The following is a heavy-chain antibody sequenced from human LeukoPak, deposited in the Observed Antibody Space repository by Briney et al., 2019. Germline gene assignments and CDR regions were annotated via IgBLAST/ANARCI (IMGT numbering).Heavy chain of an antibody. CDR2: INPNSGGT. Sequence: ASVKVSCKASGYTFTGYYMHWVRQAPGQGLEWMGWINPNSGGTNYAQKFQGRVTMTRDTSISAAYMELSRLRSDDTAVYYCARGGEMATIYRRDYTNFDYWGQGTLVTVSS. CDR1: GYTFTGYY. CDR3: ARGGEMATIYRRDYTNFDY. J-gene: IGHJ4*02. V-gene: IGHV1-2*02. D-gene: IGHD5-24*01.